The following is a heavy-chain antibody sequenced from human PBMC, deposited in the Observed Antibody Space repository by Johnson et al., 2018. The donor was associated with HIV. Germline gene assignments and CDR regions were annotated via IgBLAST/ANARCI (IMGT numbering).Heavy chain of an antibody. Sequence: QVQLVESGGGVVQPGGSLRLSCAASGFTFNTYGIHWVRQAPGKGLEWVAFIRFDGSNKYYADSVKGRFTISRDNAKNSLSLQMNSLRAEDTAVYYCATSGDKYSSNWGDAFDIWGQGTMVTVSS. D-gene: IGHD6-13*01. CDR1: GFTFNTYG. CDR2: IRFDGSNK. J-gene: IGHJ3*02. CDR3: ATSGDKYSSNWGDAFDI. V-gene: IGHV3-30*02.